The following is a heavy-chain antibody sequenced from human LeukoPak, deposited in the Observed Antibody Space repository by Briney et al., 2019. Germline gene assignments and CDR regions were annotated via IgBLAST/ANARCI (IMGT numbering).Heavy chain of an antibody. CDR1: GFTFSNYN. J-gene: IGHJ5*02. CDR3: AREGSPLWFGETPVQWWFDP. V-gene: IGHV3-7*01. D-gene: IGHD3-10*01. CDR2: IKPDGSEK. Sequence: GGSLRLTCAVSGFTFSNYNMNWVRQAPGKGLEWVANIKPDGSEKYYLDSVKGRFTISRDNAKNSLYLLMNSLRAEDTAVYYCAREGSPLWFGETPVQWWFDPWGQGTLVTVSS.